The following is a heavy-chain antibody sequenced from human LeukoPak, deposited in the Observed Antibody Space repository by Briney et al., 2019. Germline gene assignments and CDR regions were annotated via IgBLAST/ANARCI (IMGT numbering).Heavy chain of an antibody. CDR3: ARHRVDFWSGPYYFDY. J-gene: IGHJ4*02. CDR2: IYYSGST. CDR1: GGSISSYY. V-gene: IGHV4-59*08. D-gene: IGHD3-3*01. Sequence: SETLSLTCTVSGGSISSYYWSWIRQPPGKGLEWIGYIYYSGSTNYNPSLKSRVTISVDTSKNQFSLKLSSVTAADTAVYYCARHRVDFWSGPYYFDYWGQGTLVIVSS.